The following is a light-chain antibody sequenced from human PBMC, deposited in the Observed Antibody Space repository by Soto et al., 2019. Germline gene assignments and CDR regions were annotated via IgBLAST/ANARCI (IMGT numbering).Light chain of an antibody. V-gene: IGLV2-8*01. CDR2: EVS. CDR1: SSDVGGYNY. Sequence: QSVLTQPPSASGSPGQSVTISCTGTSSDVGGYNYVSWYQQHPGKAPKLMIYEVSKRPSGVPDRFSGSKSGSTASLTVSGLQAEDEADYYCSSYGGNNNLVFGGGTKVTVL. CDR3: SSYGGNNNLV. J-gene: IGLJ2*01.